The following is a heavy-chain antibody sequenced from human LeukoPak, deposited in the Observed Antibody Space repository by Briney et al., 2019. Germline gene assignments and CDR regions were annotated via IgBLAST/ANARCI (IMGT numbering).Heavy chain of an antibody. CDR1: GFIFRSYE. D-gene: IGHD1-26*01. Sequence: GGSLRLSCAASGFIFRSYEMNWVRQAPGKGLEWVSYISSSGSTIYYADSVEGRFTLSRDNAKNSLYLQMNSLRAEDTAVYYCARTGGSYPYYFEYWGQGTLVTASS. J-gene: IGHJ4*02. V-gene: IGHV3-48*03. CDR2: ISSSGSTI. CDR3: ARTGGSYPYYFEY.